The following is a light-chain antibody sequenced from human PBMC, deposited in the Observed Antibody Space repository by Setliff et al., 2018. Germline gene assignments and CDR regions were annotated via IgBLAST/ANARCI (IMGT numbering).Light chain of an antibody. J-gene: IGLJ1*01. CDR3: SSYTITTAYV. CDR2: DVS. V-gene: IGLV2-14*01. Sequence: QSALPHPASVPVSLGQSITISCTGTSSDVGGYDHVSWYQQHPGKAPQLMIYDVSQRPSGVSNRFSGSKSGNTAALTISGLQAEAEADYYCSSYTITTAYVLGTGTKGTVL. CDR1: SSDVGGYDH.